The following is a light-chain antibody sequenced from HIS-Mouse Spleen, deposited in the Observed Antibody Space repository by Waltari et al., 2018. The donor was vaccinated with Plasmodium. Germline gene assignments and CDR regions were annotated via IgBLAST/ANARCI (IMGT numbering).Light chain of an antibody. J-gene: IGKJ3*01. Sequence: DIQMTQSPSSLSASVGDRVNITCQASQDISNYLNWYQQKPGKAPKPLIYDASNLETGVPSRFSGSGSGTDFTFTISSLQPEDIATYYCQQYDNLPPLFTFGPGTKVDIK. CDR1: QDISNY. CDR3: QQYDNLPPLFT. CDR2: DAS. V-gene: IGKV1-33*01.